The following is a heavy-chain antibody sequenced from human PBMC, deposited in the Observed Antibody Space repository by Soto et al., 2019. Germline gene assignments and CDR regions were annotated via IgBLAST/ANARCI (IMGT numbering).Heavy chain of an antibody. D-gene: IGHD1-26*01. CDR1: GGSFSSSNW. CDR3: ARSAVIGLLSVKYFQY. J-gene: IGHJ1*01. Sequence: QVQLQESGPGLVKPSGTLSLTCAASGGSFSSSNWQSWVRQPPGKGLEWIGEIYNSGSTNYNRTLKSLLTIAVGQCNNQYCLELSSVPAADKAVYYCARSAVIGLLSVKYFQYWGQGTLVAVTS. CDR2: IYNSGST. V-gene: IGHV4-4*02.